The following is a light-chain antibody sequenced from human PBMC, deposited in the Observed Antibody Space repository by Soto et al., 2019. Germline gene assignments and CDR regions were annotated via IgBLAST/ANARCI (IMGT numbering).Light chain of an antibody. CDR3: SSYTSATTWV. V-gene: IGLV2-14*01. J-gene: IGLJ3*02. Sequence: QSALTQPASVSGSPGQSITISCTGTSSDTAGYNYVSWYQQHPGKAPKLIISEVSNRPSGVSTRFSGSKSGNTASLTISGLQTEDEADYYCSSYTSATTWVFGGGTKVTVL. CDR2: EVS. CDR1: SSDTAGYNY.